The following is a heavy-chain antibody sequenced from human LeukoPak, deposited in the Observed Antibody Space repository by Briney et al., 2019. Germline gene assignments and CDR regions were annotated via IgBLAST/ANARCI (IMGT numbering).Heavy chain of an antibody. D-gene: IGHD4-23*01. J-gene: IGHJ4*02. Sequence: PSETLSLPCAVYGGSFSGYYWSWIRQPPGKGLEWIGEINHSGSTNYNPSLKSRVTISVDTSKNQFSLKLSSVTAADTAVYYCARGSRSNTDYSGPLPFDYWGQGTLVTVSS. CDR1: GGSFSGYY. V-gene: IGHV4-34*01. CDR3: ARGSRSNTDYSGPLPFDY. CDR2: INHSGST.